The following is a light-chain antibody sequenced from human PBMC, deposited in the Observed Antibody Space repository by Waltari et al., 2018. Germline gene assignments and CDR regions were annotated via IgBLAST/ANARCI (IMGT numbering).Light chain of an antibody. CDR3: QHYVRLPAT. Sequence: EIVLTQSPGTLSLSPGERATLSCTTRQSVSRALAWYQQKPGHAPRLLTYGTSFRATGIPVRFSGSGSGTDFSPTISRREPEDVAVYFCQHYVRLPATFGQGTKVEIK. CDR1: QSVSRA. CDR2: GTS. V-gene: IGKV3-20*01. J-gene: IGKJ1*01.